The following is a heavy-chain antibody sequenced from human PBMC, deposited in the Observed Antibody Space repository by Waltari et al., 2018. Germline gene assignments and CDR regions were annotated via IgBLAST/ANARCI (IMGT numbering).Heavy chain of an antibody. J-gene: IGHJ4*02. D-gene: IGHD1-7*01. V-gene: IGHV3-7*01. CDR2: TNEEGTAK. CDR1: GFTFSSSW. Sequence: EVQLVESGGGLVQPGGSLRLSCVASGFTFSSSWMSWVRQAPGKGLEGVANTNEEGTAKHYVDSVKGRFTISRDNAKNSLYLQMSDLRAEDTAVYYCARHWNWAWDYWGQGTLVTVSS. CDR3: ARHWNWAWDY.